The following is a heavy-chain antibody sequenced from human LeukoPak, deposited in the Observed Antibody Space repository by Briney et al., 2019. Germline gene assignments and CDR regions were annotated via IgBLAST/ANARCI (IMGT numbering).Heavy chain of an antibody. V-gene: IGHV4-28*03. CDR1: GYSISSSNW. CDR2: IYYSGST. Sequence: SDTLSLTCAVSGYSISSSNWWGWIRQPPGKGLEWIGYIYYSGSTYYNPSLKSRVTMSVDTSKNQFSLKLSSVTAADTAVYYCAKEGSSWYLGAFDIWGQGTMVTVSS. J-gene: IGHJ3*02. CDR3: AKEGSSWYLGAFDI. D-gene: IGHD6-13*01.